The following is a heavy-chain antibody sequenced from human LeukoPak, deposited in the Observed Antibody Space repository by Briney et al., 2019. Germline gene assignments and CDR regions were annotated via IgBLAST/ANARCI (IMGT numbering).Heavy chain of an antibody. J-gene: IGHJ6*03. D-gene: IGHD3-3*01. CDR1: GFTFSSYS. CDR2: ISSSSSYI. Sequence: GGSLRLSCAASGFTFSSYSMNWVRQAPGKGLEWVSCISSSSSYIYYADSVKGRFTISRDNAKNSLYLQMNSLRAEDTAVYYCARDQSGDFWSGYYEGYYYYYYYMDVWGKGTTVTVSS. V-gene: IGHV3-21*01. CDR3: ARDQSGDFWSGYYEGYYYYYYYMDV.